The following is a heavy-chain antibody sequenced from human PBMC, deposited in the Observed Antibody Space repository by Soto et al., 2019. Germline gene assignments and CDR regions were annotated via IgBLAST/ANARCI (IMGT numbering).Heavy chain of an antibody. D-gene: IGHD6-13*01. CDR2: IGGGSGST. J-gene: IGHJ4*02. CDR3: ATRMYSTSWYYFVS. Sequence: GGSLRLSCAASGFTFTNYALSWVRQAPGKGLEWVSTIGGGSGSTSYADSVKGRFSISRENSKNTLYLKMSSLRAEDTALYYCATRMYSTSWYYFVSWGQGTLVTVSS. CDR1: GFTFTNYA. V-gene: IGHV3-23*01.